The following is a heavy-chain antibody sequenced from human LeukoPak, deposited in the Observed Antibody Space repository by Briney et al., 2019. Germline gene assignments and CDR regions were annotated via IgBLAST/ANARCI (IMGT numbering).Heavy chain of an antibody. CDR1: GASITSFH. CDR3: ARKDGDY. V-gene: IGHV4-4*07. Sequence: SETLSLTCAVSGASITSFHWTWFRQPAGRGLEWIGLIYTSGSTLYNPSLQSRVAMSVDVTKNQLSLKLDYVTAADAATYYCARKDGDYWGQGTLVTVSS. D-gene: IGHD6-6*01. CDR2: IYTSGST. J-gene: IGHJ4*02.